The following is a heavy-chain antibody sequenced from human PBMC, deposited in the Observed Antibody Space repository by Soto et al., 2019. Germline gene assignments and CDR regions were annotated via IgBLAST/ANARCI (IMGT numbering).Heavy chain of an antibody. CDR3: ARERRGGGYYGSGSYAYFDY. D-gene: IGHD3-10*01. CDR1: GGSFSGYY. CDR2: INHSGST. J-gene: IGHJ4*02. V-gene: IGHV4-34*01. Sequence: XETLSLTCAVYGGSFSGYYWSWIRQPPGKGLEWIGEINHSGSTNYNPSLKSRVTISVDTSKNQFSLKLSSVTAADTAVYYCARERRGGGYYGSGSYAYFDYWGQGTLVTVSS.